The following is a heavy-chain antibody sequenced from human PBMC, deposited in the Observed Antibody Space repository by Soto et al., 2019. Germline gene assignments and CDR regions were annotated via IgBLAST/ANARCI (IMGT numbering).Heavy chain of an antibody. Sequence: EVQLLDSGGGLVQPGGSLRLSCAASGFTFSNYVMNWVRQAPGKGLDWVSAISASGGSTYYADSVKGRFTISRDNSKNTLYLQMSGLRAEDTAVYYCAKGPLGRAYDLDYGGKGPLVTVSS. CDR3: AKGPLGRAYDLDY. CDR2: ISASGGST. V-gene: IGHV3-23*01. J-gene: IGHJ4*02. CDR1: GFTFSNYV. D-gene: IGHD1-26*01.